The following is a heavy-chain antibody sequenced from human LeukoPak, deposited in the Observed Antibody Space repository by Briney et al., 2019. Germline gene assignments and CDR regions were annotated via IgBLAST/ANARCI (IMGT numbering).Heavy chain of an antibody. CDR1: GFTFSRHG. Sequence: GGSLRLSCAASGFTFSRHGMQWVRQAPGKGLEWVAAVSYDESNKYYADSVKGRFTISRDNSKNTLFLQMNSLRAEDTAVYYCAKDLGVIIVPYAIDYYGLDVWGQGTKVTVSS. CDR3: AKDLGVIIVPYAIDYYGLDV. CDR2: VSYDESNK. J-gene: IGHJ6*02. D-gene: IGHD2-2*01. V-gene: IGHV3-30*18.